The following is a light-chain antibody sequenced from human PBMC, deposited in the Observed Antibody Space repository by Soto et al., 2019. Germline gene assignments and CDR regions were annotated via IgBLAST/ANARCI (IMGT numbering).Light chain of an antibody. CDR1: QTVASN. CDR3: QQYHNWPPQYT. CDR2: GAS. Sequence: EIVMTQSPAILSVSPGERATLSCRASQTVASNLAWYQQKPGQAPRLLIHGASTRATGVSARFSGSGSRTEFTLTISSLQSEDFAVYYCQQYHNWPPQYTFGQGTKLQIK. V-gene: IGKV3-15*01. J-gene: IGKJ2*01.